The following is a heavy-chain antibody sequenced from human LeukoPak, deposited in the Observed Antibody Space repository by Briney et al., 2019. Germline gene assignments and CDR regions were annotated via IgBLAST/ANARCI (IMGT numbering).Heavy chain of an antibody. J-gene: IGHJ4*02. CDR2: ISSSSTYI. CDR1: GFTFSSYS. D-gene: IGHD3/OR15-3a*01. V-gene: IGHV3-21*01. CDR3: ARDQLDGNFDY. Sequence: GGSLRLSCAASGFTFSSYSMNWVRQAPGKGLEWVSSISSSSTYIYYADSVKGRFTISRDNAKNSLYLQMNSLRAEDTAVYYCARDQLDGNFDYWGQGTLVTVSS.